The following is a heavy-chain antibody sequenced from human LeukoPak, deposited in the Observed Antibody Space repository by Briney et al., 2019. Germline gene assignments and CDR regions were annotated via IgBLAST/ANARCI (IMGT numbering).Heavy chain of an antibody. CDR3: AADWPLDY. V-gene: IGHV3-30*14. Sequence: GGSLRLSCAASGFTFSSYAMHWVRQAPGKGLEWVAVILYDGSNKYYADSVKGRFSVSRDNSKNTLYLQMNSLRAEDTAVYYCAADWPLDYWGQGTLVTVSS. D-gene: IGHD3/OR15-3a*01. CDR2: ILYDGSNK. CDR1: GFTFSSYA. J-gene: IGHJ4*02.